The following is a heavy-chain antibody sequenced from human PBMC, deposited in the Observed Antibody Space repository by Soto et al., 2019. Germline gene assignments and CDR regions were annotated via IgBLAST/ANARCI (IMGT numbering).Heavy chain of an antibody. Sequence: QVQLQESGPGLVKPSQTLSLTCTVSGGSISSGDYYWSWIRQPPGKGLEWIGYIYYSGRTYYNPSLKSRVTISVETSKNQFSLKLSSVAAADTAVYYCASVHCSRTSCSPEYNWFDPWGQGTLVTVSS. CDR1: GGSISSGDYY. J-gene: IGHJ5*02. V-gene: IGHV4-30-4*01. D-gene: IGHD2-2*01. CDR2: IYYSGRT. CDR3: ASVHCSRTSCSPEYNWFDP.